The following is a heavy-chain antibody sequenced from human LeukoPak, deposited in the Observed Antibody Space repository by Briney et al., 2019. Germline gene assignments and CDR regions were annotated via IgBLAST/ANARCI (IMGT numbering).Heavy chain of an antibody. CDR1: GFIFDDHG. D-gene: IGHD3-10*01. Sequence: PGGSLRLSCAASGFIFDDHGMHWVRQAPGKGLEWVSGISWSSGIIGYADSVKGRFTISRDNAKNSLDLQMESLRAEDTAVYYCTTDHGGLWFGEGGHYYYYMDVWGKGTTVTVSS. CDR2: ISWSSGII. CDR3: TTDHGGLWFGEGGHYYYYMDV. V-gene: IGHV3-9*01. J-gene: IGHJ6*03.